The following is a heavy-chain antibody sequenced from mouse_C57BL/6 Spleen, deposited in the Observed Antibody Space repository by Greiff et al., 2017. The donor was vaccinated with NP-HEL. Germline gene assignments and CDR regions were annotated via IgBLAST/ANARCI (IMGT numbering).Heavy chain of an antibody. V-gene: IGHV1-15*01. CDR2: IDPETGGT. D-gene: IGHD1-1*01. CDR3: TRHYYGSSYGYYAMDY. CDR1: GYTFTDYE. J-gene: IGHJ4*01. Sequence: VQLQQSGAELVRPGASVTLSCKASGYTFTDYEMHWVKQTPVHGLEWIGAIDPETGGTAYNQKFKGKAILTAAKSSSTAYMELRSLTSEDSAVYYCTRHYYGSSYGYYAMDYWGQGTSVTVSS.